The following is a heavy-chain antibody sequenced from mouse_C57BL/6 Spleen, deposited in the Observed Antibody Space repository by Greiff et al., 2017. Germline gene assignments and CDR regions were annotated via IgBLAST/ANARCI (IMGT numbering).Heavy chain of an antibody. CDR3: ARRGPIYYDYDEDFDY. CDR2: INPNNGGT. V-gene: IGHV1-26*01. Sequence: VQLQQSGPELVKPGASVKISCKASGYTFTDYYMNWVKQSHGKSLEWIGDINPNNGGTSYNQKFKGKATLTVDKSSSTAYMELRSLTSEDSAVYYCARRGPIYYDYDEDFDYWGQGTTLTVSS. J-gene: IGHJ2*01. CDR1: GYTFTDYY. D-gene: IGHD2-4*01.